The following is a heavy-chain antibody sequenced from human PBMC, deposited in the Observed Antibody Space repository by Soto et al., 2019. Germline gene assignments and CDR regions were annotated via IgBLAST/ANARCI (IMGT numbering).Heavy chain of an antibody. CDR1: GFTFRSYG. J-gene: IGHJ6*02. V-gene: IGHV3-23*01. CDR2: ISGSGDTT. D-gene: IGHD6-13*01. Sequence: GGSLRLSCATSGFTFRSYGMNWVRQAPGRGLEWVSSISGSGDTTYYADSVKGRFTISRDNSKNTLYLQMNSLSAEDTAIYYCAKDPNNYSSSRNSIGYYFYYGMDVWGQGTTVTVSS. CDR3: AKDPNNYSSSRNSIGYYFYYGMDV.